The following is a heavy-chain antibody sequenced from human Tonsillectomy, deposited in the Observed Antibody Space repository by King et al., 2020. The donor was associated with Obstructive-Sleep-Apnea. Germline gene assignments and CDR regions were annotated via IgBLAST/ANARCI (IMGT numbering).Heavy chain of an antibody. CDR3: ARDRDCRSTSCFFGMDV. J-gene: IGHJ6*02. Sequence: VQLVESGGGLVQPGGSLRLSCAASGFTFSSYWMHWVRQAPGKGLVWVSRINIDWSTPTYAASVKGRFTNSRDNAKNTLHLQMSSLRAEDTAVYFCARDRDCRSTSCFFGMDVWGQGTTVTVSS. V-gene: IGHV3-74*01. D-gene: IGHD2-2*01. CDR1: GFTFSSYW. CDR2: INIDWSTP.